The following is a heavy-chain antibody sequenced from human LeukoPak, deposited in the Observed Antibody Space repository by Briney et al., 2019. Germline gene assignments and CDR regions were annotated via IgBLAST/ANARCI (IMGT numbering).Heavy chain of an antibody. CDR2: ISRTSSYI. D-gene: IGHD3-3*01. J-gene: IGHJ3*02. Sequence: GGSLRLSCAASGLPFSTYSMNWVRQAPGKGLEWVSTISRTSSYIYEADSVKGRFAISRDNANNSLYLQMNNVRAEDTAVYYCAKDNYDFWSGYYLDAFDIWGQGTMVTVSS. CDR3: AKDNYDFWSGYYLDAFDI. V-gene: IGHV3-21*04. CDR1: GLPFSTYS.